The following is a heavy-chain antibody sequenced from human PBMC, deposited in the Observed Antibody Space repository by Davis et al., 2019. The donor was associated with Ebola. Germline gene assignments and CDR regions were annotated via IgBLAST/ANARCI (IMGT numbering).Heavy chain of an antibody. Sequence: MPSETLSLTCAVSGALVSSSGYYWGWIRQPPGKGLEWIGHTHYSGSTYYNPSLKSRVTIAVDTSKNQFSLKLSSVTATDTAVYYCAIWTIFGVIITGGNFDYWGQGTLVTVSS. J-gene: IGHJ4*02. CDR2: THYSGST. CDR1: GALVSSSGYY. CDR3: AIWTIFGVIITGGNFDY. V-gene: IGHV4-30-4*08. D-gene: IGHD3-3*01.